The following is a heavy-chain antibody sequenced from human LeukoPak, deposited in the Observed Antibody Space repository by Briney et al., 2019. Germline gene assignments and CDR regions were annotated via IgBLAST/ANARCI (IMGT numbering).Heavy chain of an antibody. J-gene: IGHJ6*02. CDR2: ISSSSSPI. CDR1: GFTFSSYS. Sequence: GGSLRLSCAASGFTFSSYSMNWVRQAPGKGLEWVSYISSSSSPIYYADSVKGRSTISRDNAKKSLYLQMSSLRAEDTAVYYCAREGGWTYGMDVWGQGTTVTVSS. D-gene: IGHD6-19*01. V-gene: IGHV3-48*01. CDR3: AREGGWTYGMDV.